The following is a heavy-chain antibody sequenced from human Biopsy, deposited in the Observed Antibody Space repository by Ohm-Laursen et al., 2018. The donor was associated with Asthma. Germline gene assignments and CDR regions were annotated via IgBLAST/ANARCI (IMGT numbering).Heavy chain of an antibody. J-gene: IGHJ4*02. CDR2: ISYDGNHK. CDR3: AKRRGYSGHDNDY. D-gene: IGHD5-12*01. CDR1: GFMFRSFG. V-gene: IGHV3-30*18. Sequence: SLRLSCTASGFMFRSFGMHWVRQAPGKGLEWVAVISYDGNHKFYEDSVKGRFTISRDNSKNTLYLRMNSLRTEDTAVYYCAKRRGYSGHDNDYWGQGTLVIVSS.